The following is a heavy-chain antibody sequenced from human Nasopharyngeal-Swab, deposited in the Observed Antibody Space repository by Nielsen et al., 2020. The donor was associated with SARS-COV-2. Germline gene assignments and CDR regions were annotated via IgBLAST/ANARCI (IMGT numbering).Heavy chain of an antibody. Sequence: SETLSLTCTVSGYSISSGYYWGWIRQPPGKGLEWIGSIYHSGSTYYNPSLKSRVTISVDTSKNQFSLKLSSVTAADTAVYYCARGPTYYYGSGLEDYWGQGTLVTVSS. V-gene: IGHV4-38-2*02. D-gene: IGHD3-10*01. CDR1: GYSISSGYY. CDR2: IYHSGST. CDR3: ARGPTYYYGSGLEDY. J-gene: IGHJ4*02.